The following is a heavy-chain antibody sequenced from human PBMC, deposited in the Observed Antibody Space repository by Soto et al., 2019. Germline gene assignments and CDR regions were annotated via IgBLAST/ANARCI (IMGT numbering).Heavy chain of an antibody. D-gene: IGHD2-21*01. CDR3: AAEPYDRGHCCHFEY. V-gene: IGHV1-58*01. Sequence: QVVQSGPEVKNPGTSVRVSCQTSGFTFSNSAVQWVRQARGQPLEWIGWIMIGGGHTKIAQKIQDRLTITRDSATSTVLMELSSLNSEDTDVYYCAAEPYDRGHCCHFEYWCQGTQVT. CDR2: IMIGGGHT. J-gene: IGHJ4*02. CDR1: GFTFSNSA.